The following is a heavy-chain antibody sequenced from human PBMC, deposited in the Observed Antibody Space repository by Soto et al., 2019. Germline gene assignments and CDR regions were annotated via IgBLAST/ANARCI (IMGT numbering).Heavy chain of an antibody. V-gene: IGHV1-3*05. CDR2: INASNGNT. Sequence: QVQLVQSGAEEKKPGASVKVSCKASGYTFTSYAMHWVRQAPGQRLEWMGWINASNGNTKYSQKFQGRVTIPRDTSASTAYMELSSQRSEDTAVYYCARRIVVGTAVDYWGHGTMGTVSS. J-gene: IGHJ4*01. D-gene: IGHD2-21*02. CDR3: ARRIVVGTAVDY. CDR1: GYTFTSYA.